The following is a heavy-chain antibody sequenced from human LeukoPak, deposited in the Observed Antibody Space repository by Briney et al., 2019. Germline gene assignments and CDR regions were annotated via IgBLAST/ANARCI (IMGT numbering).Heavy chain of an antibody. J-gene: IGHJ3*02. V-gene: IGHV3-53*01. CDR1: GFTFDDYG. CDR3: ARANAVPYYDFWSGYYGAFDI. CDR2: IYSGGST. Sequence: GGSLRLSCAGSGFTFDDYGMSWVRQAPGKGLEWVSVIYSGGSTYYADSVKGRFTISRDNSKNTLYLQMNSLRAEDTAVYYCARANAVPYYDFWSGYYGAFDIWGQGTMVTVSS. D-gene: IGHD3-3*01.